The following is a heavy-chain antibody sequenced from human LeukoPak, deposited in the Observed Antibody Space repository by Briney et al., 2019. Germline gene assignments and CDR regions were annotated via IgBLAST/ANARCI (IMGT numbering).Heavy chain of an antibody. CDR2: ISSSSSYI. V-gene: IGHV3-21*01. D-gene: IGHD1-26*01. CDR1: GFIFSSYS. J-gene: IGHJ4*02. Sequence: GGSLRLSCAASGFIFSSYSMNWVRQAPGKGLEWVSSISSSSSYIYYADSVKGRFTISRDNAKNSLYLQMNSLRAEDTAVYYCATVGATGPFDYWGQGTLVTVSS. CDR3: ATVGATGPFDY.